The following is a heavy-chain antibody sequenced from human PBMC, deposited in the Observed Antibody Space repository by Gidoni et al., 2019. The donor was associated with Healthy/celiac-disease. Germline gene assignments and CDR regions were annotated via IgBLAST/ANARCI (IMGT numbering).Heavy chain of an antibody. J-gene: IGHJ6*02. V-gene: IGHV1-69*01. Sequence: QVQLVQSGAEVKKPGSSVKVSCQASGGTFSSYAISWVRQAPGQGLEWMGGIIPIFGTANYAQKFQGRVTITAGESTSTAYMELSSLRSEDTAVYYCASRGMTTVLAYYYYGMDVWGQGTTVTVSS. CDR2: IIPIFGTA. CDR3: ASRGMTTVLAYYYYGMDV. CDR1: GGTFSSYA. D-gene: IGHD4-4*01.